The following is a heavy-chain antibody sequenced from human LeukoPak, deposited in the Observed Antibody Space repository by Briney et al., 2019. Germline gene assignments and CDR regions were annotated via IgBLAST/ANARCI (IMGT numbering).Heavy chain of an antibody. Sequence: GGSLRLSCAGSGFTFSSYAMNWVRQAPGQGLEWVPGLSGSGSSTYYADSVKGRFTVSRDDSKNTLYLQMNSLRAEDTAIYYWVKGRGSGFPTMGLFAYWGQGTLVTVSS. V-gene: IGHV3-23*01. CDR2: LSGSGSST. J-gene: IGHJ4*02. CDR3: VKGRGSGFPTMGLFAY. D-gene: IGHD3-22*01. CDR1: GFTFSSYA.